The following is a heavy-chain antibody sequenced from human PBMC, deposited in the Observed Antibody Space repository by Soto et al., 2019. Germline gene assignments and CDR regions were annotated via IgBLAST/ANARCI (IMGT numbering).Heavy chain of an antibody. J-gene: IGHJ4*02. CDR2: INPSGGST. Sequence: VASVKVSCKASGYTFTSYYMHWVRQAPGQGLEWMGIINPSGGSTSHAQRFQGRVTMTRDTSTSTVYMELSSLRSEDTAVYYCARGTPWAAAGSYYFDYWGQGTLVTVSS. CDR1: GYTFTSYY. V-gene: IGHV1-46*01. CDR3: ARGTPWAAAGSYYFDY. D-gene: IGHD6-13*01.